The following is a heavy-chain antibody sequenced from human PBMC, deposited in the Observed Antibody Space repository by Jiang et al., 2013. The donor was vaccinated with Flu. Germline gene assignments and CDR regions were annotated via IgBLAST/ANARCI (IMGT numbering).Heavy chain of an antibody. Sequence: LLESGGGLVKPGGSLRLSCAASGFTFSNAWMSWVRQAPGKGLEWVGRIKSKTDGGTTDYAAPVKGRFTISRDDSKNTLYLQMNSLKTEDTAVYYCTTVGRIAVAGSPYYYYGMDVWGQGTTVTVSS. CDR1: GFTFSNAW. D-gene: IGHD6-19*01. V-gene: IGHV3-15*01. CDR3: TTVGRIAVAGSPYYYYGMDV. CDR2: IKSKTDGGTT. J-gene: IGHJ6*02.